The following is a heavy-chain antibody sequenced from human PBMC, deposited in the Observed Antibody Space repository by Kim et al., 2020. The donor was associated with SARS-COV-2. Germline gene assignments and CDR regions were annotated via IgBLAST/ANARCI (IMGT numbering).Heavy chain of an antibody. Sequence: NASNQNYADSVKGRFTVSRDNSKNMLYLQMDSLRAEDTAVYYCTTLAYWGQGTLVTVSS. CDR3: TTLAY. CDR2: NASNQ. V-gene: IGHV3-30*07. J-gene: IGHJ4*02.